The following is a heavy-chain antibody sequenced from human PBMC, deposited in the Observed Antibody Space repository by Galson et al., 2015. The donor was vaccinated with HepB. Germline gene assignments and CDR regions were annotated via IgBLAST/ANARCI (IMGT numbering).Heavy chain of an antibody. CDR2: ISYDGSNK. J-gene: IGHJ4*02. CDR3: AKGTELTFH. Sequence: SLRLSCAASGFTFSSYGMHWVRQAPGKGLEWVAVISYDGSNKYYADSVKGRFTISRDNSKNSLYLQMNSLRAEDTAVYYCAKGTELTFHWGQGTLVTVSS. D-gene: IGHD3-10*01. CDR1: GFTFSSYG. V-gene: IGHV3-30*18.